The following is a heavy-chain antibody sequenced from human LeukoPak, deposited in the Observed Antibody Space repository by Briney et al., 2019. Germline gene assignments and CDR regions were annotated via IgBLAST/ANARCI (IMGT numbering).Heavy chain of an antibody. Sequence: GGSLRLSCAASGLTVSSNHMSWVRQAPGKGLEWVSVIYSGGSTYYADSVKGRFTISRDNSKNTLYLQVNSPRAEDTAVYYCASGYCSGGSCYSVYFQHWGQGTLVTVSS. CDR2: IYSGGST. CDR3: ASGYCSGGSCYSVYFQH. J-gene: IGHJ1*01. D-gene: IGHD2-15*01. V-gene: IGHV3-53*01. CDR1: GLTVSSNH.